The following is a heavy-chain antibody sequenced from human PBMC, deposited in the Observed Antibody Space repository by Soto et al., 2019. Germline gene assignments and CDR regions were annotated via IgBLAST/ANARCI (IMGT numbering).Heavy chain of an antibody. CDR2: ISAYNGDT. J-gene: IGHJ6*02. V-gene: IGHV1-18*04. D-gene: IGHD3-10*01. Sequence: ASVKVSYKASGYSFTTHGISWVRRAPGHGLEWMGWISAYNGDTHYVQRFQGRITMTTDTSTSTAYMELRSLTSDDTAVYYCARDPPFRGRLRSTHVMDVGVQGPRV. CDR1: GYSFTTHG. CDR3: ARDPPFRGRLRSTHVMDV.